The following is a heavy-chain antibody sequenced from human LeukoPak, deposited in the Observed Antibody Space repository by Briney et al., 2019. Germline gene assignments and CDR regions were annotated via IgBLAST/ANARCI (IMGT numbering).Heavy chain of an antibody. V-gene: IGHV3-30-3*01. D-gene: IGHD6-13*01. CDR1: GFTFSSYA. CDR2: ISYDGSNK. Sequence: GGSLRLSCAASGFTFSSYAMHWVRQAPGKGLEWVAVISYDGSNKYYADSVKGRFTISRDNSKNTLYLQMNSLRAEDTAVYYCARGGGGYSSSWYAAQDYWGQGTLVTVSS. CDR3: ARGGGGYSSSWYAAQDY. J-gene: IGHJ4*02.